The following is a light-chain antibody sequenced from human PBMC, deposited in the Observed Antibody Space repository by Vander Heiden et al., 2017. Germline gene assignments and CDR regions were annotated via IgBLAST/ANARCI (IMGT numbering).Light chain of an antibody. CDR2: AAS. Sequence: AIHITPSPSSLSASVGDRVTITCRASQGIRNDLGWYQQKPGKAPKLLIYAASSLQSGVPSRFSGSGSGTDFTLTISSLQPEDFATYYCLQDYNYPYTFGQGTKLEIK. CDR1: QGIRND. V-gene: IGKV1-6*01. CDR3: LQDYNYPYT. J-gene: IGKJ2*01.